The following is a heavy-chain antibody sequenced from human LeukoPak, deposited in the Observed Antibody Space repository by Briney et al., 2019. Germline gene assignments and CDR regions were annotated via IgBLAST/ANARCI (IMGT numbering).Heavy chain of an antibody. Sequence: ASVKVSCKASGYTFTTYAMHWVRQAPGQGLEWMGGIIPIFGTANYAQKFQGRVTITADESTSTAYMELSSLRSEDTAVYYCARASPSSGYYYGMDVWGQGTTVTVSS. CDR1: GYTFTTYA. J-gene: IGHJ6*02. V-gene: IGHV1-69*13. CDR3: ARASPSSGYYYGMDV. CDR2: IIPIFGTA.